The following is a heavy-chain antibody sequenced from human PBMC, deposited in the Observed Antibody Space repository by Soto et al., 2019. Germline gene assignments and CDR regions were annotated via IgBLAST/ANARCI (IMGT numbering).Heavy chain of an antibody. D-gene: IGHD6-19*01. CDR3: ARASYSSGWEEDWFDP. J-gene: IGHJ5*02. CDR2: IYHSGST. Sequence: SETLSLTCAVSGYSISSGYYWGWIRQPPGKGLEWIGSIYHSGSTYYNPSLKSRVTISVDTSKNQFSLKLSSVTAADTAVYYCARASYSSGWEEDWFDPWGQGXLVTVYS. V-gene: IGHV4-38-2*01. CDR1: GYSISSGYY.